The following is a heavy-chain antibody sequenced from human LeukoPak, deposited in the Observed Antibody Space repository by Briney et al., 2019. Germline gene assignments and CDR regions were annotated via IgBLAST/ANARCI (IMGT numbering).Heavy chain of an antibody. Sequence: SETLSLTCTVSGGSISNYYWSWIRQPAGKGLEWIGRVNSSGSTNYSPSLKSRVTMSVDTSKNQFSLKLTSVTAADTAVYYCARNWNDAETLRYYYFGMDVWGQGTTVTVSS. D-gene: IGHD1-1*01. CDR3: ARNWNDAETLRYYYFGMDV. V-gene: IGHV4-4*07. CDR1: GGSISNYY. CDR2: VNSSGST. J-gene: IGHJ6*02.